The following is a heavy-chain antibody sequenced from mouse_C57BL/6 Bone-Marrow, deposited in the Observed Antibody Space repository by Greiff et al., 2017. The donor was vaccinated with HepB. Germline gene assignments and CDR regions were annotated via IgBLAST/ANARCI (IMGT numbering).Heavy chain of an antibody. J-gene: IGHJ1*03. D-gene: IGHD2-3*01. Sequence: VKQRTGQGLEWIGEIYPRSGNTYYNEKFKGKATLTADKSSSTAYMELRSLTSEDSAVYFCARRRWLLDFDVWGTGTTVTVSS. V-gene: IGHV1-81*01. CDR2: IYPRSGNT. CDR3: ARRRWLLDFDV.